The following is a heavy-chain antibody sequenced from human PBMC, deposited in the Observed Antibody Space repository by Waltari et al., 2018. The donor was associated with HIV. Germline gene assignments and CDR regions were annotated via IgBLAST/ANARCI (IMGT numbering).Heavy chain of an antibody. V-gene: IGHV2-5*02. D-gene: IGHD3-22*01. CDR2: IYWDDDK. CDR3: AHRRDYDRSPKEEGFDY. J-gene: IGHJ4*02. CDR1: GFSLSTSAVG. Sequence: QITLKESGPTLVKPTQTLTLTCTFSGFSLSTSAVGVGWIRQPPGKALEGLALIYWDDDKHYSPSLKRRLTITKDTSKNQVVLTMTIMDPVDTATYYCAHRRDYDRSPKEEGFDYWGQGTLVTVSS.